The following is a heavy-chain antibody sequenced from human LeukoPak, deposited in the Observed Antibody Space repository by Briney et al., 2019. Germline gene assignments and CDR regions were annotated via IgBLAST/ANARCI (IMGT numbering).Heavy chain of an antibody. J-gene: IGHJ4*02. CDR2: IYYSGST. CDR3: ARVGGNFDY. D-gene: IGHD3-10*01. Sequence: SETLSLTCTVSGGSTSTYFWSWIRQPPGKGLEGIAYIYYSGSTSYNPSLKSRVTMSIDTSKNQFSLKLSSVTAADTAVYYCARVGGNFDYWGQGTLVTVSS. V-gene: IGHV4-59*12. CDR1: GGSTSTYF.